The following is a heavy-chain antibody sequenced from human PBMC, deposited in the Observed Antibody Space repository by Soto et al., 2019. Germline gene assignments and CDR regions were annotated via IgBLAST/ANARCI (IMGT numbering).Heavy chain of an antibody. Sequence: PSETLSLTSAVYCGSFSGYYWSWIRQPPGKGLEWIGEINHIGGTTYNPSLKSRVTISVDTSKNQFSLQLTSVTAADTAVYYCKAGPQDRWFDPWGQGTLGTVS. V-gene: IGHV4-34*01. CDR3: KAGPQDRWFDP. CDR1: CGSFSGYY. J-gene: IGHJ5*02. CDR2: INHIGGT.